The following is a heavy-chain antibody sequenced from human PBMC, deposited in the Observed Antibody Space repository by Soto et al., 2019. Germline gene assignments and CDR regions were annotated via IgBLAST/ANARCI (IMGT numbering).Heavy chain of an antibody. Sequence: PGVSLRLSCAASGFTFSSYAMSWVRQAPGKGLEWVSAISGSGGSTYYADSVKGRFTISRDNSKNTLYLQMNSLRAEDTAVYYCAQGYGSSTSCYPLWFDFWGQGTLITV. CDR1: GFTFSSYA. CDR3: AQGYGSSTSCYPLWFDF. J-gene: IGHJ5*01. V-gene: IGHV3-23*01. D-gene: IGHD2-2*01. CDR2: ISGSGGST.